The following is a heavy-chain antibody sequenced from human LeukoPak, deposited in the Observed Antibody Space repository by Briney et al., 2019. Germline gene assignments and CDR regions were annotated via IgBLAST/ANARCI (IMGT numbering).Heavy chain of an antibody. CDR2: ISSSSSTI. J-gene: IGHJ4*02. V-gene: IGHV3-48*01. D-gene: IGHD3-22*01. CDR1: GFTFSSYS. Sequence: HPGGSLRLSCAASGFTFSSYSMNWVRQAPGKGLEWVSYISSSSSTIYYADSVKGRFTISRDSAKNSLYLQMNSLRAEDTAVYYCARGAYYYEDWGQGTLVTVSS. CDR3: ARGAYYYED.